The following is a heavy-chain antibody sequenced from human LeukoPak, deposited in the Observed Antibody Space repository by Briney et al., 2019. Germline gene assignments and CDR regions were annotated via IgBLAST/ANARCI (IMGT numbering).Heavy chain of an antibody. V-gene: IGHV4-59*11. J-gene: IGHJ3*02. Sequence: SETLSLTCAVSDDSFSSHYWTRIRQPPGKGLEWIGYISYIGSTNYNPSLKSRVTISIDTSKNQFSLKLSSVTAADTAVYYCARDLVTVTKGFDIWGQGTMVSISS. CDR2: ISYIGST. CDR3: ARDLVTVTKGFDI. CDR1: DDSFSSHY. D-gene: IGHD4-17*01.